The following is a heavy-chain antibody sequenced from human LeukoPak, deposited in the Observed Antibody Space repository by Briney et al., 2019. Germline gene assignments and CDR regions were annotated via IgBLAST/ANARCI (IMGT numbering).Heavy chain of an antibody. Sequence: PSQTLSLTCALYGGSLIDHYWNWIRQPPGKGREWVGEINHSGSTKYNPSLKSRVTLSVDPSKDQFSLSLNSVTAAGTAVYYCARGNIAAAVKYWGQGTLVTVSS. D-gene: IGHD6-13*01. CDR3: ARGNIAAAVKY. CDR2: INHSGST. V-gene: IGHV4-34*01. J-gene: IGHJ1*01. CDR1: GGSLIDHY.